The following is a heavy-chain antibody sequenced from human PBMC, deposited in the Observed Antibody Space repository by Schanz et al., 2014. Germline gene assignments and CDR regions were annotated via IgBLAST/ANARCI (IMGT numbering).Heavy chain of an antibody. CDR2: INTGSGDT. J-gene: IGHJ4*02. V-gene: IGHV1-3*04. D-gene: IGHD5-12*01. Sequence: QVHLVQSGAEVKRPGASVKVSCKASEYSFTSYSMHWVRQAPGQRLEWMGWINTGSGDTKYSQNFQGRVTSTMDTSASTAYMELNSLRSEDTAVYSCARGIGGYGANNYFDYWGQGTLVTVSS. CDR3: ARGIGGYGANNYFDY. CDR1: EYSFTSYS.